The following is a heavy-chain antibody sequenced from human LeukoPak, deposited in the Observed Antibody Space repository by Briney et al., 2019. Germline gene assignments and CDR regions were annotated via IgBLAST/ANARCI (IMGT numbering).Heavy chain of an antibody. CDR2: IYDSGST. CDR3: ARDAFDI. CDR1: GASMSSGGYY. J-gene: IGHJ3*02. Sequence: ASETLSLTCTVSGASMSSGGYYWGWIRQHPGKGLEWIGYIYDSGSTYYSASLKSRVTISIDTSKNQFSLKLTSVTAADTAVYYCARDAFDIWGQGTMVTVSS. V-gene: IGHV4-31*03.